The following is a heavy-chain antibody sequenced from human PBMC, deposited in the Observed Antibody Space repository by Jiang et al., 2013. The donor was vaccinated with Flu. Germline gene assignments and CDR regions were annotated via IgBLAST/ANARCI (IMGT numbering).Heavy chain of an antibody. J-gene: IGHJ3*02. CDR1: GYTFSSYG. V-gene: IGHV1-18*04. CDR2: ISSYNGNT. D-gene: IGHD3-10*01. Sequence: GAEVKKPGASVKVSCKASGYTFSSYGISWVRQAPGQGLEWMAWISSYNGNTNYAQQFQGRVTVTRDTSTSTDYMELRSLRSDDTAVYYCARVIQLPYFGYDIWGQGTRVTVSS. CDR3: ARVIQLPYFGYDI.